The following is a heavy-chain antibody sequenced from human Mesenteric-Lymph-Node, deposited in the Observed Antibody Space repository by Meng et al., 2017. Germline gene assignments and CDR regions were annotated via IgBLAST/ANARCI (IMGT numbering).Heavy chain of an antibody. J-gene: IGHJ4*02. V-gene: IGHV4-4*02. CDR2: IYHSGST. CDR1: GVSIRSRNW. D-gene: IGHD3-22*01. CDR3: ARGEDSSGYRTHDY. Sequence: SGPALVEPCGTLSLTCAVSGVSIRSRNWWSWVRQPPGKGLEWIGEIYHSGSTNYNPSLKSRVTISVDKSKNQFSLKLSSVTAADTAVYYCARGEDSSGYRTHDYWGQGTLVTVSS.